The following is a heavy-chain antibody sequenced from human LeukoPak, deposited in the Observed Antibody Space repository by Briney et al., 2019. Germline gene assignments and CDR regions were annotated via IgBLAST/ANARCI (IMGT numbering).Heavy chain of an antibody. D-gene: IGHD3-3*01. Sequence: GGSLRLSCAASGFSFSTNSMNWVRQVPGKGLEWISYISSNSATTYYADSVKGRFTISRDNSKNTLYLQMNSLRAEDTAVYYCARGVLRFLEWLPYDYWGQGTLVTVSS. J-gene: IGHJ4*02. V-gene: IGHV3-48*01. CDR2: ISSNSATT. CDR1: GFSFSTNS. CDR3: ARGVLRFLEWLPYDY.